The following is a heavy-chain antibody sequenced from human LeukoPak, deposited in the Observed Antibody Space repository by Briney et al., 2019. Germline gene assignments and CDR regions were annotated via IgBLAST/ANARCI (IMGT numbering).Heavy chain of an antibody. CDR3: ARERTGGSRGDGFDY. CDR2: IIPIFGTA. J-gene: IGHJ4*02. Sequence: SVKVSCKASGGTFSSYAISWVRQAPGQGLEWMGGIIPIFGTANYAQKFQGRVTITTDESTSTAYMELSSLRSDDTAVYYCARERTGGSRGDGFDYWGQGTLVTVSS. V-gene: IGHV1-69*05. D-gene: IGHD1-26*01. CDR1: GGTFSSYA.